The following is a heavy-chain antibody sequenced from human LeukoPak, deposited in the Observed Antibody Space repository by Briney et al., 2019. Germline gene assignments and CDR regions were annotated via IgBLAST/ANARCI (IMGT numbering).Heavy chain of an antibody. J-gene: IGHJ1*01. Sequence: SETLSLTCTVSGGSISTYYWSWIRQPPGKGLEWIGHIYYSGSTNYNPSLKSRVTISVDTSKNQFSLKLSSVTAADTPVYYCARGVEMATVLVGLWGQGTLVTVSS. V-gene: IGHV4-59*01. CDR1: GGSISTYY. CDR3: ARGVEMATVLVGL. CDR2: IYYSGST. D-gene: IGHD5-24*01.